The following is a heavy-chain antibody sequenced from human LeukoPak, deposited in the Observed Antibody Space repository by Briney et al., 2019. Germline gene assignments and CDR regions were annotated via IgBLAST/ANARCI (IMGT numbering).Heavy chain of an antibody. CDR3: ARRRGYSYYFDY. CDR1: GGSISSYY. J-gene: IGHJ4*02. D-gene: IGHD5-18*01. V-gene: IGHV4-59*01. CDR2: IYYSGST. Sequence: SETLSLTCTVSGGSISSYYWSWIRQPQGKGLEWIGYIYYSGSTSYNPSLKSRITISADTSKNQFSLKLSSVTAADTAVYYCARRRGYSYYFDYWGQGTLVTVSS.